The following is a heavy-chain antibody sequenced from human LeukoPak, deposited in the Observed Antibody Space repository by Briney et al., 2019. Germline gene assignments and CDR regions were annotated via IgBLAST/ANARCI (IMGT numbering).Heavy chain of an antibody. D-gene: IGHD4-17*01. CDR1: GYSISSGYY. Sequence: SETLSLTCAVSGYSISSGYYWGWIRPPPGKGLEWIGSIYHSGSTYYNPSLKSRVTISVDTSKNQFSLKLSSVTAADTAVYYCARVSPPSLYYVDYDYWGQGTLVTVSS. J-gene: IGHJ4*02. V-gene: IGHV4-38-2*01. CDR3: ARVSPPSLYYVDYDY. CDR2: IYHSGST.